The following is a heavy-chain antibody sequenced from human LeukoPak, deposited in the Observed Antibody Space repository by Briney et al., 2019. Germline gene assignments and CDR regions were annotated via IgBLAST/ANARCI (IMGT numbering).Heavy chain of an antibody. D-gene: IGHD3-10*01. CDR3: ARDSSMVRGVISFDY. V-gene: IGHV3-21*01. CDR2: ISSSSYI. CDR1: GFTFSSYS. Sequence: PGGSLRLSCAASGFTFSSYSMNWVRQAPGKGLEWVSSISSSSYIYYADSVKGRFTISRDNAKNSLYLQMNSLRAEDTAVYYRARDSSMVRGVISFDYWGQGTLVTVSS. J-gene: IGHJ4*02.